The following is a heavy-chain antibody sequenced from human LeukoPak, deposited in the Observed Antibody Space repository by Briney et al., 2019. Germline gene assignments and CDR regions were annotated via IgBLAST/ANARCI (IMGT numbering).Heavy chain of an antibody. D-gene: IGHD6-6*01. CDR1: GYTFTGYY. V-gene: IGHV1-2*06. CDR3: ARHVAARPYNY. J-gene: IGHJ4*02. Sequence: ASVKVSCKAPGYTFTGYYMHWVRQAPGQGLEWMGRINPNSGGTNYAQKFQGRVTMTRDTSISTAYMELSRLRSDDTAVYYCARHVAARPYNYWGQGTLVTVSS. CDR2: INPNSGGT.